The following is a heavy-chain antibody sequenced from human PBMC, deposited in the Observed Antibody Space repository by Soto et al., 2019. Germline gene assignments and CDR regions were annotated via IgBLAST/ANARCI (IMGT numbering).Heavy chain of an antibody. CDR3: ARSWSTVSSTYDMDV. CDR2: IIPIFGTA. CDR1: GGTFSSYA. J-gene: IGHJ6*02. V-gene: IGHV1-69*12. Sequence: QVQLVQSGAEVKKPGSSVKVSCKASGGTFSSYAISWVRQAPGQGLEWMAGIIPIFGTANYAQTFQGRITINADESTSTAYMERSSLTAEDTAVYYCARSWSTVSSTYDMDVWGQGDTVTVSS. D-gene: IGHD1-26*01.